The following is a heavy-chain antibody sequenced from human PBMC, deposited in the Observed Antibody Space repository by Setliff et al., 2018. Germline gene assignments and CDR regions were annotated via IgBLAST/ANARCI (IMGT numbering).Heavy chain of an antibody. CDR1: GDTSTTHA. Sequence: ASVKVSCKASGDTSTTHAIHWVRQAPGQGLEWMGWINAGNGNIRYSQNFQGRVTITRDTSASTAYMELSSLTSEDTAIYYCARGDVYSGSYYHFDYWGQGTLVTVSS. D-gene: IGHD1-26*01. CDR3: ARGDVYSGSYYHFDY. J-gene: IGHJ4*02. V-gene: IGHV1-3*01. CDR2: INAGNGNI.